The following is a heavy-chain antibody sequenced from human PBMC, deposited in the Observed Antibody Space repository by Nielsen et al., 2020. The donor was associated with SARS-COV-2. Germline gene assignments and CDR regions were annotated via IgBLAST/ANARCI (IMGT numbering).Heavy chain of an antibody. V-gene: IGHV3-23*01. Sequence: GGSLRLSCAASGFTFSSLWMSWVRQAPGKGLEWVSMITSSGGSTYYADSVKGRFTISRDTSKNTLYLQMNSLRAEDTAVYYCAKEVSYGYWYYGMDVWGQGTTVTVSS. D-gene: IGHD5-18*01. CDR3: AKEVSYGYWYYGMDV. CDR2: ITSSGGST. CDR1: GFTFSSLW. J-gene: IGHJ6*02.